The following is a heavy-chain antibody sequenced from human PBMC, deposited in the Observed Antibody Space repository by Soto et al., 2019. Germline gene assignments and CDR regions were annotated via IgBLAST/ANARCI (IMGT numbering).Heavy chain of an antibody. D-gene: IGHD2-2*01. CDR1: GGTFSSYA. Sequence: QVQLVQSGAEVKKPGSSVKVSCKASGGTFSSYAISWVRQAPGQGLEWMGGIIPIFGTANYAQKFQGRVTITADESTSTAYMELSSLRSEDTAVYYCAGDEIYCSSTSCSNPYNWFDPWGQGTLVTVSS. CDR3: AGDEIYCSSTSCSNPYNWFDP. CDR2: IIPIFGTA. J-gene: IGHJ5*02. V-gene: IGHV1-69*01.